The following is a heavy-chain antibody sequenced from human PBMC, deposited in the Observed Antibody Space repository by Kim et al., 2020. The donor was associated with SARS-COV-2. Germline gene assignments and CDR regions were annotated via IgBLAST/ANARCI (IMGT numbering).Heavy chain of an antibody. Sequence: SETLSLTCAVYGGSFSGYYWSWIRQPPGKGLEWIGEINHSGSTNYNPSLKSRVTISVDTSKNQFSLKLSSVTAADTAVYYCARGRREVVVAAPGAQGVDYWGQGTLVTVSS. CDR1: GGSFSGYY. V-gene: IGHV4-34*01. CDR2: INHSGST. J-gene: IGHJ4*02. CDR3: ARGRREVVVAAPGAQGVDY. D-gene: IGHD2-15*01.